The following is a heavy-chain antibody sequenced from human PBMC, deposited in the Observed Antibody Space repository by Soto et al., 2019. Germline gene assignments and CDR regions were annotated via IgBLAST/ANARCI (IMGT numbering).Heavy chain of an antibody. CDR1: GGPVNSGSYF. CDR3: ARGGDPYDSSSYDFDS. CDR2: IYYSGNT. J-gene: IGHJ4*02. V-gene: IGHV4-61*01. Sequence: VHLQESGPRLVQPSETLSLACTVSGGPVNSGSYFWSWIRQPPGKGLEWIGYIYYSGNTFYNPSFQSRFPMSVDASKNRLSLKLPSVTAADSAVYYCARGGDPYDSSSYDFDSWGQGTLVTVSP. D-gene: IGHD3-22*01.